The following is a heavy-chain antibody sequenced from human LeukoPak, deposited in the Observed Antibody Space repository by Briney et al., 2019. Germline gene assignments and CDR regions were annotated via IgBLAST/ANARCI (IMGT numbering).Heavy chain of an antibody. CDR2: INPSGGST. CDR1: GYTFTSYY. V-gene: IGHV1-46*01. CDR3: ARGGYSYGHYYYYYYMDV. J-gene: IGHJ6*03. Sequence: ASVKVSCKASGYTFTSYYMHWVRQAPGQGLEWMGIINPSGGSTSYAQKFQGRVTMTRDMSTSTVYMELSRLRFDDTAVYYCARGGYSYGHYYYYYYMDVWGKGTTVTVSS. D-gene: IGHD5-18*01.